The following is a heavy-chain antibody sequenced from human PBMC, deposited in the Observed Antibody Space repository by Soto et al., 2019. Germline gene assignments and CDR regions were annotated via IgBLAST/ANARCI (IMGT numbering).Heavy chain of an antibody. CDR3: ARDQGSSGDSGAFDI. D-gene: IGHD1-26*01. J-gene: IGHJ3*02. CDR2: ISYDGSNK. V-gene: IGHV3-30*04. CDR1: GFTFSSYA. Sequence: GGSLRLSCAASGFTFSSYAMHWVRQAPGKGLEWVAAISYDGSNKYYADSVKGRFTISRDNSKNTLYLQMNSLRAEDTAVYYCARDQGSSGDSGAFDIWGQGTMVTVSS.